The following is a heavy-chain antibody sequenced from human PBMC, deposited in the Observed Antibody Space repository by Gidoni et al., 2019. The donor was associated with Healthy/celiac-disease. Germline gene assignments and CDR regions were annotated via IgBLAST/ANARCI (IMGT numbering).Heavy chain of an antibody. CDR2: INSDGSST. CDR3: APSSGWYSDAFDI. J-gene: IGHJ3*02. CDR1: GFPFSSYW. Sequence: EVQLVESGGGLVQPGGSLRLSCAASGFPFSSYWMHWVRQAPGKGLVWVSRINSDGSSTSYADSVKGRFTISRDNAKNTLYLQMNSLRAEDTAVYYCAPSSGWYSDAFDIWGQGTMVTVSS. D-gene: IGHD6-19*01. V-gene: IGHV3-74*01.